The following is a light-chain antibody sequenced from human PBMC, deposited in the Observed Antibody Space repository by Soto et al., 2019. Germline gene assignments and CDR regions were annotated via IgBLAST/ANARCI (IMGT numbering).Light chain of an antibody. CDR3: QQYYNWPPYT. Sequence: EVVMTQSPATLSVSPGDRATLSCRASQSVDTNVVWYQQKPGQPPRLLVHSASIRATGVPARFTGIGSGTDFTLTISGLQYDNFAIYYCQQYYNWPPYTFCQGTRLQIK. CDR1: QSVDTN. J-gene: IGKJ2*01. V-gene: IGKV3-15*01. CDR2: SAS.